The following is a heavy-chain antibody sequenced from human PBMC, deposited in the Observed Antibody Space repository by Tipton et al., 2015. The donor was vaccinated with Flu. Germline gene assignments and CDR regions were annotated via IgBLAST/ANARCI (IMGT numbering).Heavy chain of an antibody. D-gene: IGHD6-13*01. CDR1: GGSFSGYY. CDR3: ARGRGAAAGNFDY. Sequence: TLSLTCAVYGGSFSGYYWSWIRQPPGKGLEWIGEINHSGSTNYNPSLKSRVTISVDTSKNHFSLKLSSVTAADTAVYYCARGRGAAAGNFDYWGQGTLVTVSS. V-gene: IGHV4-34*01. J-gene: IGHJ4*02. CDR2: INHSGST.